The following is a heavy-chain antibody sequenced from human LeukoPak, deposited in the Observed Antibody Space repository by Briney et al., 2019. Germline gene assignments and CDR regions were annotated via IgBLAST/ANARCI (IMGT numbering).Heavy chain of an antibody. Sequence: PSETLSLTCAVSGDSISIRVWWSWVRQPPGKGLEGIGEIYHRGSTNYNPSLSSRVTISVDTSKHQFSLKLTSVTVADTAVYYCARHWGQWGQGTLVTVSS. CDR1: GDSISIRVW. J-gene: IGHJ4*02. CDR2: IYHRGST. CDR3: ARHWGQ. V-gene: IGHV4-4*02. D-gene: IGHD7-27*01.